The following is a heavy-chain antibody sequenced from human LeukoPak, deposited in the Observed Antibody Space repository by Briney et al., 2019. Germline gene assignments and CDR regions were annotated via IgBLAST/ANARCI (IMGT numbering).Heavy chain of an antibody. CDR2: VNPSGGST. D-gene: IGHD1/OR15-1a*01. Sequence: ASVKVSCKASGYTFTSYYMHWVRQAPGQGLEWMGIVNPSGGSTSYAQKFQGRVTMTRDMSTSTVYMELRSLRSDDTAVYYCARGVSRYNWNSYFDYWGQGTLVTVSS. CDR3: ARGVSRYNWNSYFDY. V-gene: IGHV1-46*01. CDR1: GYTFTSYY. J-gene: IGHJ4*02.